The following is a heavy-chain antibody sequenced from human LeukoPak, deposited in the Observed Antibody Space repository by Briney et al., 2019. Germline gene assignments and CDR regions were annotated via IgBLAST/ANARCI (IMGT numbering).Heavy chain of an antibody. Sequence: GGSLRLSCAASGFTFSTYAIHWVRQAPGKGLEWVAVKSYDGRKQYYADSVKGRFTISRDNSKNTLYLQMNSLRAEDTAVYYCAKEYTNAMDYFDYWGQGALVTVSS. CDR3: AKEYTNAMDYFDY. CDR1: GFTFSTYA. V-gene: IGHV3-30*18. CDR2: KSYDGRKQ. J-gene: IGHJ4*02. D-gene: IGHD2-8*01.